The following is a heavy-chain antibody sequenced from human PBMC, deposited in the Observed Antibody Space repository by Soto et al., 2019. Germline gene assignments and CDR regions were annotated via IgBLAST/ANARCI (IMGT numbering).Heavy chain of an antibody. CDR2: ISSSSSYI. D-gene: IGHD4-4*01. Sequence: EVQLVESGGGLVKPGGSLRLSCAASGFTFSSYSMNWVRQAPGKGLEWVSSISSSSSYIYYADSVKGRFTISRDNAKNSLYLQMNSLRAEDPAVYYCARDPTAVTSRFDPWGQGTLVTVSS. CDR3: ARDPTAVTSRFDP. V-gene: IGHV3-21*01. CDR1: GFTFSSYS. J-gene: IGHJ5*02.